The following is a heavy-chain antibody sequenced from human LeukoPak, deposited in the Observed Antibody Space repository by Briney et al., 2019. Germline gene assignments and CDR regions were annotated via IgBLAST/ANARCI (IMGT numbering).Heavy chain of an antibody. Sequence: ASVKVSCKASGYTFTGYYVHWVRQAPGQGLEWMGWINPNSGGTNYAQKFQGRVTMTRDTSISTAYMELSRLRSDDTAVYYCARDCSSSWYNWFDPWGQGTLATVSS. CDR1: GYTFTGYY. CDR3: ARDCSSSWYNWFDP. D-gene: IGHD6-13*01. J-gene: IGHJ5*02. V-gene: IGHV1-2*02. CDR2: INPNSGGT.